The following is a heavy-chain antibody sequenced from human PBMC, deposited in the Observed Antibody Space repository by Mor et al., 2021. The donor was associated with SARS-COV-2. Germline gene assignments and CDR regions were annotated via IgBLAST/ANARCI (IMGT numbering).Heavy chain of an antibody. J-gene: IGHJ4*02. CDR3: ARSEVYDSSGYGPHYFDY. V-gene: IGHV4-34*01. Sequence: GSTNYNPSLKSRDTISVDTSKNQFSLKLSSVTAADTAVYYCARSEVYDSSGYGPHYFDYWGQGTLVTVSS. D-gene: IGHD3-22*01. CDR2: GST.